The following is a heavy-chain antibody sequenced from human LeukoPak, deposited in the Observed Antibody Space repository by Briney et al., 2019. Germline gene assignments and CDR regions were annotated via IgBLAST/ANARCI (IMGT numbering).Heavy chain of an antibody. CDR1: GFTFSSYG. V-gene: IGHV3-30*03. Sequence: GRSLRLSCAASGFTFSSYGMHWVRQAPGKGLEWVAVISYDGSNKYYADSVKGRFTISRDNSKNTLYLQMNSLRAEDTAVYYCARDSSSWYENWFDPWGQGTLVTVSS. J-gene: IGHJ5*02. CDR2: ISYDGSNK. CDR3: ARDSSSWYENWFDP. D-gene: IGHD6-13*01.